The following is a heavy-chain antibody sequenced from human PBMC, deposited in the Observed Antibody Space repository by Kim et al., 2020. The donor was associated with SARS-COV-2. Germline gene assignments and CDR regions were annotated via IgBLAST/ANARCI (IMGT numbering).Heavy chain of an antibody. CDR2: INHSGST. CDR1: GGSFSGYY. V-gene: IGHV4-34*01. J-gene: IGHJ5*02. D-gene: IGHD2-2*02. CDR3: ARGGEYCSSTSCYTWSSSWFDP. Sequence: SETLSLTCAVYGGSFSGYYWSWIRQPPGKGLEWIGEINHSGSTNYNPSLKSRVTISVDTSKNQFSLKLSSVTAADTAVYYCARGGEYCSSTSCYTWSSSWFDPWGQGTLVTVSS.